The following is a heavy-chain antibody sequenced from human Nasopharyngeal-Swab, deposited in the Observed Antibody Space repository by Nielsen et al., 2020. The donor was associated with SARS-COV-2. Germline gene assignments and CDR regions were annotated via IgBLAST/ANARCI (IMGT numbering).Heavy chain of an antibody. CDR3: ARDPRGLWDSYGMDV. V-gene: IGHV3-30*04. J-gene: IGHJ6*02. D-gene: IGHD1-26*01. Sequence: VRQAPGKGLEWVAVISYDESNKYYADSVKGRFTISRDNSKNTLYLQMNSLRAEDTAVYYCARDPRGLWDSYGMDVWGQGTTVTVSS. CDR2: ISYDESNK.